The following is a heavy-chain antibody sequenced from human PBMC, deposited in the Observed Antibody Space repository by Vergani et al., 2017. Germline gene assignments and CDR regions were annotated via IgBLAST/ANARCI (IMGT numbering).Heavy chain of an antibody. Sequence: QVQLPQWGAGLLKPSETLSLTCAVYGGSFSGYYWSWIRQPPGKTLECIGTVFYGGRTSYNPSLKSRVTLSLDTSKKQISLHLTSVTAADTAVYYCARHISVVRPSSMTAFDYWGQGTLVTVSS. CDR1: GGSFSGYY. CDR3: ARHISVVRPSSMTAFDY. V-gene: IGHV4-34*12. D-gene: IGHD2-21*01. J-gene: IGHJ4*02. CDR2: VFYGGRT.